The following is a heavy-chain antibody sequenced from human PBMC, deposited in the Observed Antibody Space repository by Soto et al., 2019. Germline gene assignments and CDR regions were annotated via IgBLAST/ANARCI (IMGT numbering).Heavy chain of an antibody. D-gene: IGHD1-1*01. Sequence: SETLSLTCTVSGGSISSYYWSWIRQPPGKGLEWIGYIYYSGSTNYNPSLKSRVTISVDTSKNQFSLKLSSVTAADTAVYYCACRITPIQLAYRAQRSPVTLSS. V-gene: IGHV4-59*01. CDR3: ACRITPIQLAY. CDR2: IYYSGST. J-gene: IGHJ4*02. CDR1: GGSISSYY.